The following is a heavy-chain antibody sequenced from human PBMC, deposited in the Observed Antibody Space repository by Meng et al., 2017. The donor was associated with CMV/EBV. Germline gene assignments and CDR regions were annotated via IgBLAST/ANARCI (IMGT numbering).Heavy chain of an antibody. V-gene: IGHV4-30-4*08. CDR1: GGSSSSGDYY. CDR3: AREGDNPFDY. CDR2: IYYSGST. J-gene: IGHJ4*02. D-gene: IGHD2-21*02. Sequence: QVQPPGSGPVLVKPSQTLSLTFTVSGGSSSSGDYYWSWIRQPPGKGLEGIGYIYYSGSTYYNPSLKSRVTISVDTSKNQFSLKLSSVTAADTAVYYCAREGDNPFDYWGQGTLVTVSS.